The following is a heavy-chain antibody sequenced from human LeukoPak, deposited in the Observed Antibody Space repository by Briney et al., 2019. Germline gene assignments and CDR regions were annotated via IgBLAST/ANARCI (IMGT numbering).Heavy chain of an antibody. CDR1: GGFISSYY. Sequence: PSETLSLACTVSGGFISSYYWSWIRQPAGKGLEWIGRIYASGSTNYNPSLKSRVTMSVDTSKNQFSLKLSSVTAADTAVYYCARGQYYAFDIWGQGTMVTVSS. D-gene: IGHD2/OR15-2a*01. V-gene: IGHV4-4*07. CDR3: ARGQYYAFDI. CDR2: IYASGST. J-gene: IGHJ3*02.